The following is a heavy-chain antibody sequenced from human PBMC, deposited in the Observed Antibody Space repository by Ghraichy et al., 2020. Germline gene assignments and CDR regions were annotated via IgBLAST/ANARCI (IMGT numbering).Heavy chain of an antibody. CDR1: GFTFSGYG. CDR3: ARDWGWYSSSWALDY. J-gene: IGHJ4*02. D-gene: IGHD6-13*01. CDR2: INCGGSNT. Sequence: GGSLRLSCAASGFTFSGYGMNWVRQAPGKGLEWVSTINCGGSNTDYADSVKGRFTISRDNAKNSLYLQMNSLRADDTAVYYCARDWGWYSSSWALDYWGQGTLVTVSS. V-gene: IGHV3-23*01.